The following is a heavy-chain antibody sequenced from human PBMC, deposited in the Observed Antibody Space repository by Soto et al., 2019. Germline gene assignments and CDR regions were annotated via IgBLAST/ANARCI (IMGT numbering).Heavy chain of an antibody. D-gene: IGHD6-13*01. CDR1: EFTSSRYA. J-gene: IGHJ6*03. V-gene: IGHV3-23*01. Sequence: EVQPLESGGGLVQPGGSLRLSCAGSEFTSSRYALSWVRQAPGEGLEWVSGISGTGDSTYYADSVKGRFTVSRDNSKNTLYLQMHSLRAEDTAVYYCAKYAGNYYHYYYMDVWGKGTTVTVSS. CDR2: ISGTGDST. CDR3: AKYAGNYYHYYYMDV.